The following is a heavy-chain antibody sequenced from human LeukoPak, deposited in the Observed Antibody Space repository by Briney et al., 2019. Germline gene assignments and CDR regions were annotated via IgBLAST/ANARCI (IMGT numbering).Heavy chain of an antibody. V-gene: IGHV3-30-3*01. CDR3: AKEYYYGSGTWDY. J-gene: IGHJ4*02. CDR1: GFTFSSYA. CDR2: ISYDGSNK. Sequence: GGSLRLSCAASGFTFSSYAMHWVRQAPGKGLEWVAVISYDGSNKYYADSVKGRFTISRDNSKNTLYLQMNSLRAEDTAVYYCAKEYYYGSGTWDYWGQGTLVTVSS. D-gene: IGHD3-10*01.